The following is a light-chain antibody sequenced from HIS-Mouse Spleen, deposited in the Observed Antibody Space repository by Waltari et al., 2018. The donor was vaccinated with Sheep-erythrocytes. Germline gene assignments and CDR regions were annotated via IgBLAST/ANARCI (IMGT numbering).Light chain of an antibody. Sequence: QSVLTQPPSVSEAPRQRVTISCSGSSSNIGNNAVNWYQQLPGKAPKLLIFYDALRPSEVSDQFSGSKSGTSASLAISGLQSEDEADYYCAAWDDSLNGVVFGGGTKLTVL. CDR1: SSNIGNNA. CDR2: YDA. V-gene: IGLV1-36*01. CDR3: AAWDDSLNGVV. J-gene: IGLJ2*01.